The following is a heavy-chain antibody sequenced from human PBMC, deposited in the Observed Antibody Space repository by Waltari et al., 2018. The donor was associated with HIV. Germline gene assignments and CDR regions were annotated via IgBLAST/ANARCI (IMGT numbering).Heavy chain of an antibody. CDR3: AKMGGVFYRFDA. J-gene: IGHJ5*02. D-gene: IGHD2-8*01. CDR1: GFTFSAYD. V-gene: IGHV3-11*04. CDR2: INSGGSSK. Sequence: QIHLVESGGGLVKPGGSLRLSCAASGFTFSAYDMSWIRQAPGKQPECVSYINSGGSSKYFADFVNGRFTISRDNSENSLYLQMNNLRAEDTAVYYCAKMGGVFYRFDAWGQGTLVTVSS.